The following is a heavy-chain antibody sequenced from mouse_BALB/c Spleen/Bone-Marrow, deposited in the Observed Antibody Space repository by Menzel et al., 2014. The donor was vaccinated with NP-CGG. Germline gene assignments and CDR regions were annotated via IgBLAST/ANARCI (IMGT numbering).Heavy chain of an antibody. J-gene: IGHJ1*01. D-gene: IGHD2-3*01. V-gene: IGHV1S81*02. CDR1: GYTFTSYY. CDR3: TRSDGYYVPHWYFDV. CDR2: INPSNGGT. Sequence: QVHVKQFGAELVKPGASVKLSCKASGYTFTSYYMYWVKQRPGQGLEWIGEINPSNGGTNFNEKFKSKATLTVDKSSSTAYMQLSSLTSEDSAVYYCTRSDGYYVPHWYFDVWGAGTTVTVSS.